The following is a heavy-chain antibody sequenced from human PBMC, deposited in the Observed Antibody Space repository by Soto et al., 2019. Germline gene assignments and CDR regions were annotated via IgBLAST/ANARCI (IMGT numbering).Heavy chain of an antibody. V-gene: IGHV4-59*12. CDR3: SRNRKSDY. CDR2: ISYSGST. CDR1: IGSISPYY. Sequence: PSETLSLTCTVSIGSISPYYWSWIRQPPGKGLEWIGYISYSGSTNYNPSLKSRVTISIDTSKNQFSLKLRSVTAADTAVYYCSRNRKSDYWGQGTLVTVSS. J-gene: IGHJ4*02.